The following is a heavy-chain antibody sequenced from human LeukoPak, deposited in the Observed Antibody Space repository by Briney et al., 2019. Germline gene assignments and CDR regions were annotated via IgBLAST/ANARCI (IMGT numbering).Heavy chain of an antibody. CDR1: GYTLTELS. Sequence: ASVKVSCKVSGYTLTELSMHWVRQAPGKGLEWMGGFDPEDGETIYAQKFQGRVTMTEDTSTDTAYMELSNLRSEDTAVYYCATATFSMVRGVIGFSLNWFDPWGQGTLVTVSS. J-gene: IGHJ5*02. D-gene: IGHD3-10*01. V-gene: IGHV1-24*01. CDR2: FDPEDGET. CDR3: ATATFSMVRGVIGFSLNWFDP.